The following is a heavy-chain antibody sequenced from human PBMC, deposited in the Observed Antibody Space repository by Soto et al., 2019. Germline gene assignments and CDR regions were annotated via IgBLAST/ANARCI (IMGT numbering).Heavy chain of an antibody. CDR3: ARDGEWELVLESFYYYGMHV. V-gene: IGHV3-30*03. J-gene: IGHJ6*02. Sequence: GGALRLSCAASGFTFSSYVFHWVRQAPSKGLEWVAVISYVGSDKYYGDSVKGRFTISRDNSKNMLYLQMNSLRPEDTAVYYCARDGEWELVLESFYYYGMHVWGPGATVTVSS. CDR1: GFTFSSYV. D-gene: IGHD1-26*01. CDR2: ISYVGSDK.